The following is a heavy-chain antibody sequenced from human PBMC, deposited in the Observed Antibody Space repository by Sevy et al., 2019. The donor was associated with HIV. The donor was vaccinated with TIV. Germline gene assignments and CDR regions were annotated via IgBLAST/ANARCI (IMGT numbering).Heavy chain of an antibody. CDR1: GGSVSSGSYY. J-gene: IGHJ4*02. Sequence: SEILSLTCTVSGGSVSSGSYYCSWIRQPPGKGLEWIGYIYYSGSTNYNPSLKSRVTISVDTSKNQFSLKLSSVTAPDTAVYYCARELLRELPRIDYWGQGTMVTVSS. CDR2: IYYSGST. CDR3: ARELLRELPRIDY. V-gene: IGHV4-61*01. D-gene: IGHD1-26*01.